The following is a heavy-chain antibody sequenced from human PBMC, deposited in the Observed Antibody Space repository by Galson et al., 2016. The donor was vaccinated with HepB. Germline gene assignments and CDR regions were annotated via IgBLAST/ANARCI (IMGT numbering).Heavy chain of an antibody. CDR2: IIPMFGTV. CDR3: GRGEAARRNYKQFYYYVMEV. J-gene: IGHJ6*04. Sequence: SVKVSCKASGDTFRSDAINWVRQAPGQGLEWMGVIIPMFGTVTYAQKFQGRVTITADKSTDTAYMEVNTLGSEDTAIYYCGRGEAARRNYKQFYYYVMEVWGKGTTVTVSS. CDR1: GDTFRSDA. D-gene: IGHD5-24*01. V-gene: IGHV1-69*06.